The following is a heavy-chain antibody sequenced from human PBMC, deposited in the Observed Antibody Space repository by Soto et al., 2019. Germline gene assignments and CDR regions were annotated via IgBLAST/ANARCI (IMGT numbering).Heavy chain of an antibody. V-gene: IGHV4-34*01. CDR2: INHSGNT. D-gene: IGHD2-21*01. CDR3: ASHNFYGCGYYYYYYGMYF. CDR1: GGSFSGYY. Sequence: PSETLSLTCAVYGGSFSGYYWCWIRQPPGKGLEWIGEINHSGNTNYNPSLKSRVTISVDTSKNQFSLKLSSVTAADTAVYYCASHNFYGCGYYYYYYGMYFSGQGTTVTVSS. J-gene: IGHJ6*02.